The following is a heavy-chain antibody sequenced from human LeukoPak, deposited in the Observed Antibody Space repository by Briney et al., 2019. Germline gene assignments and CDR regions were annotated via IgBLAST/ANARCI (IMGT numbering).Heavy chain of an antibody. CDR2: ISSSGSTI. V-gene: IGHV3-11*04. CDR1: GFTFSDYY. J-gene: IGHJ4*02. D-gene: IGHD2-15*01. CDR3: ARDPRGYCSGGSCHKPYYFDY. Sequence: GGSLRLSCAASGFTFSDYYMSWIRQAPGKGLEWVSYISSSGSTIYYADSVKGRFTISRDNAKNSLYLQMNSLRAEDTAVYYCARDPRGYCSGGSCHKPYYFDYWGQGTLVTVSS.